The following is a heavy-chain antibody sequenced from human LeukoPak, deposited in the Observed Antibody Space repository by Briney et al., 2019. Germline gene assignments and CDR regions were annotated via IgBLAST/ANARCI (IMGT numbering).Heavy chain of an antibody. CDR3: ARVLKMITFGGVRGDAFDI. J-gene: IGHJ3*02. D-gene: IGHD3-16*01. V-gene: IGHV1-2*02. CDR1: GYTFTGYY. CDR2: INPNSGGT. Sequence: ASVKVSCEASGYTFTGYYMHWVRQAPGQGLEWMGWINPNSGGTNYAQKFQGRVTMTRDTSISTAYMELSRLRSDDTAVYYCARVLKMITFGGVRGDAFDIWGQGTMVTVSS.